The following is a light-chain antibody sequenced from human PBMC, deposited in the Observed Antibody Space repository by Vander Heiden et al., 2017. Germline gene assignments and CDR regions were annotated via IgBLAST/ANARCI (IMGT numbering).Light chain of an antibody. Sequence: QSVLTQPPSASGTPGQSVTISCSGSSSHIGSNTVNWYQQLPGTAPKLLIYSNNQRPSGVPDRFSGSKSGTSASLAISGLQSEDEADYYCAAWDDSPNGVVFGGGTKLTVL. CDR1: SSHIGSNT. CDR3: AAWDDSPNGVV. V-gene: IGLV1-44*01. J-gene: IGLJ2*01. CDR2: SNN.